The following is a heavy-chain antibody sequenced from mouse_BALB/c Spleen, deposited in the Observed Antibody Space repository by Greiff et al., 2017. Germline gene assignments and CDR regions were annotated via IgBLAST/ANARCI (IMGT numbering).Heavy chain of an antibody. D-gene: IGHD1-2*01. CDR1: GYTFTSYY. Sequence: QVQLKQSGAELVKPGASVKLSCKASGYTFTSYYMYWVKQRPGQGLEWIGEINPSNGGTNFNEKFKSKATLTVDKSSSTAYMQLSSLTSEDSAVYYCTRIHYYGSGAMDYWGQGTSVTVSS. J-gene: IGHJ4*01. CDR3: TRIHYYGSGAMDY. V-gene: IGHV1S81*02. CDR2: INPSNGGT.